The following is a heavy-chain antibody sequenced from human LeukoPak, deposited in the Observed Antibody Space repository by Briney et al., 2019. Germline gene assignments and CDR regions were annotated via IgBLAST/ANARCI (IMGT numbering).Heavy chain of an antibody. CDR2: ISSSSSYI. D-gene: IGHD6-19*01. V-gene: IGHV3-21*01. J-gene: IGHJ2*01. Sequence: PGGSLRLSCAVSGFTFSSYSMNWVRQAPGKGLEWVSSISSSSSYIYYADSVKGRFTISRDNAKNSLYLQMNSLRAEDTAVYYCARDGISIAVAGLYFDLWGRGTLVTVSS. CDR3: ARDGISIAVAGLYFDL. CDR1: GFTFSSYS.